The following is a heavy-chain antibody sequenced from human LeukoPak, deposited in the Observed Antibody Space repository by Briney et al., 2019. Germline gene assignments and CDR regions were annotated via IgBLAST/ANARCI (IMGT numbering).Heavy chain of an antibody. CDR3: GLHDYGVRVRFDI. J-gene: IGHJ3*02. D-gene: IGHD4-17*01. V-gene: IGHV4-61*02. Sequence: SETLCLTCTVSGGSISSGTYDWSWIRQPAGKELEWIGRLYSSENTSYSPSLESRVTISVARSKTRFSPKLMSVAAADPPVFSCGLHDYGVRVRFDIWGKGKMVPVSS. CDR1: GGSISSGTYD. CDR2: LYSSENT.